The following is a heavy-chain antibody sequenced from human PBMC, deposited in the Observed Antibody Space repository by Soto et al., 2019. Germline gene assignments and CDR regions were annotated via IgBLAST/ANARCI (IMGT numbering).Heavy chain of an antibody. J-gene: IGHJ4*02. CDR1: GGSVSSVKYF. Sequence: LSLTCNVSGGSVSSVKYFWSWIRQPPGKGLEWIAYIYNNGNTNYNPSLKSRATISVDTSKNQCSLKLTSVTAADSAVYFCGRSVMPVEYLAAFDHWGQGVLVTVST. V-gene: IGHV4-61*01. CDR3: GRSVMPVEYLAAFDH. D-gene: IGHD2-8*02. CDR2: IYNNGNT.